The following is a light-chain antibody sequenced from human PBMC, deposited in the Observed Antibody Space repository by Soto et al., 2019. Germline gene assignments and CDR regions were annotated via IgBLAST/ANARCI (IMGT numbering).Light chain of an antibody. CDR1: QSISTY. V-gene: IGKV1-39*01. J-gene: IGKJ2*01. Sequence: DIQMTQSPSSLSASVGDRVTITCRASQSISTYLNWYQQKPGKAPKLLIYGVLNLESGVPSRFSGSGSGTDCTLTISSLQPEDFAVYYCQQSYSTPPTFGQGTKVEIK. CDR3: QQSYSTPPT. CDR2: GVL.